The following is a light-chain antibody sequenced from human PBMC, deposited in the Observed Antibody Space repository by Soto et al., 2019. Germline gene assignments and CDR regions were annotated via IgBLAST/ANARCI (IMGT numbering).Light chain of an antibody. CDR1: QYIGSA. CDR2: GAS. V-gene: IGKV3-20*01. Sequence: VLTQSPATLSVSPGDRATLSCRASQYIGSAVAWYQQKPGQAPRLLIYGASSRATGIPDRFSGSGSGTDGTLTISRLEKEDFAVYYCQQYGSSPWTFGQGTKVDIK. CDR3: QQYGSSPWT. J-gene: IGKJ1*01.